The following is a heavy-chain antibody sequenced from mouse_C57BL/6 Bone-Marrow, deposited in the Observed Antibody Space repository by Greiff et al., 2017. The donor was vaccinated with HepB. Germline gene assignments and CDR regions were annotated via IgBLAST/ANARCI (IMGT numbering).Heavy chain of an antibody. J-gene: IGHJ1*03. V-gene: IGHV1-85*01. D-gene: IGHD2-2*01. Sequence: QLQQSGPELVKPGASVKLSCKASGYTFTSYDINWVKQRPGQGLEWIGWIYPRDGSTKYNEKFKGKATLTVDTSSSTAYMELHSLTSEDSAVYFCARWVCYGYHWYFDVWGTGTTVTVSS. CDR3: ARWVCYGYHWYFDV. CDR1: GYTFTSYD. CDR2: IYPRDGST.